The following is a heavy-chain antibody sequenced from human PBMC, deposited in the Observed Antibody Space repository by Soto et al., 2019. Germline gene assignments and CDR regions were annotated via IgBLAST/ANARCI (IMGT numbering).Heavy chain of an antibody. D-gene: IGHD3-22*01. Sequence: GGSLRLSCAASGFSFSNYAMNWVRQAPGKGLEWVSGISATGVKTYSADSVKGRFTMSRDNSKDTVYLEMNSLRAEDTAVYYCTKSRSAMIYYFDFWGLGALVTVSS. V-gene: IGHV3-23*01. CDR3: TKSRSAMIYYFDF. CDR1: GFSFSNYA. CDR2: ISATGVKT. J-gene: IGHJ4*02.